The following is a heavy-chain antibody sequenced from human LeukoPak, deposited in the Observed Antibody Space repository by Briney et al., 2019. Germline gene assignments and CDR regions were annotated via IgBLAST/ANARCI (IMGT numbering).Heavy chain of an antibody. V-gene: IGHV1-69*13. D-gene: IGHD6-6*01. CDR1: GGTFSSYA. Sequence: SVKVSRKASGGTFSSYAISWVRQAPGQGLEWMGGIIPIFGTANYAQKFQGRVTITADESTSTAYMELSSLRSEDTAVYYCARAARLPYAEENWFDPWGQGTLVTVSS. J-gene: IGHJ5*02. CDR2: IIPIFGTA. CDR3: ARAARLPYAEENWFDP.